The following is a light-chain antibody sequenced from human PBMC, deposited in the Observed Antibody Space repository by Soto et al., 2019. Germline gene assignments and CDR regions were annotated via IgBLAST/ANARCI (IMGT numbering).Light chain of an antibody. V-gene: IGKV3-11*01. J-gene: IGKJ5*01. CDR3: QQRSNWLST. CDR2: DAS. Sequence: EIVLTQSPATLSLSPGERATLSCRASQSVSTSLAWYQHKPGQAPRLLIYDASNRATDIPARFSGSGSGTDFTLTISSLEPEDFVIYYCQQRSNWLSTFGQGTRLEMK. CDR1: QSVSTS.